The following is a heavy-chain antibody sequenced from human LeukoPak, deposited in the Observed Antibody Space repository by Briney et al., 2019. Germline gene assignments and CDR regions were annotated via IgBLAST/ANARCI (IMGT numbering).Heavy chain of an antibody. J-gene: IGHJ5*02. CDR2: INHSGST. Sequence: PSETLSLTCAVYGGSFSGYYWSWIRQPPGKGLEWIGEINHSGSTNYNPSLKSRVTISVDTSKNQFSLKLSSVTAADTAVYYCARALIMITFGGVIWFDPWGQGTLVTVSS. D-gene: IGHD3-16*01. V-gene: IGHV4-34*01. CDR1: GGSFSGYY. CDR3: ARALIMITFGGVIWFDP.